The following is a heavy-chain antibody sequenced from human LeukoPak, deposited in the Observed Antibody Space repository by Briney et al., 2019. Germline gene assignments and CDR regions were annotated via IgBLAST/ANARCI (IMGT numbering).Heavy chain of an antibody. CDR3: ARLYYYDSGGYKYNWFDP. Sequence: ASXXVSCKASGYTFTGYYMHWVGQAPGQGREWMGWINPNSGGTKYAQKFQGRVIMTRDTSISTAYMELSRLRSDDTAIYYCARLYYYDSGGYKYNWFDPWGQGTQVTVSS. CDR1: GYTFTGYY. V-gene: IGHV1-2*02. J-gene: IGHJ5*02. D-gene: IGHD3-22*01. CDR2: INPNSGGT.